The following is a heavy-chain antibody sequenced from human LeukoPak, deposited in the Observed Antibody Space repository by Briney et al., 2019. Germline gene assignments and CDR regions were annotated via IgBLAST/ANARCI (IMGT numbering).Heavy chain of an antibody. CDR2: ISTDGYTT. CDR3: ARKNGWLFDY. D-gene: IGHD6-19*01. J-gene: IGHJ4*02. V-gene: IGHV3-74*01. Sequence: GGSLRLSCAASGLAFSAYKMHWVRHAPRKGLVWVSRISTDGYTTGYADFVQGRFTASRDNTKNTWSLEMNSLRAEDTAVYYCARKNGWLFDYWGQGTLVTVSS. CDR1: GLAFSAYK.